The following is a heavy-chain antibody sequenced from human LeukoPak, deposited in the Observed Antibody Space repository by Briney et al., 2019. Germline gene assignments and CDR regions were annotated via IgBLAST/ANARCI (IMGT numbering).Heavy chain of an antibody. CDR2: IKQDGSEK. J-gene: IGHJ4*02. CDR1: GLTFSSNW. Sequence: PGGSLRLSCAASGLTFSSNWMSWVRQAPGKGLEWVANIKQDGSEKYYVDSVKGRFTISRDNAKNSLYLQMNSLRAEDTAVYYCARDKVLWFGELSPPDYWGQGTLVTVSS. D-gene: IGHD3-10*01. CDR3: ARDKVLWFGELSPPDY. V-gene: IGHV3-7*01.